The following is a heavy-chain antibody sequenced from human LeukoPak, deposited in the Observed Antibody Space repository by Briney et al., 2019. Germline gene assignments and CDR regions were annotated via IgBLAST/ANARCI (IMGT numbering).Heavy chain of an antibody. Sequence: GGSLRLSCAASGFTFNKYWLHWVRQVPGKGLVWVSRVSAEGTNTDYADSARGRFTISRDNARNTLYLQMSFLRVEDTAFYYCARDLYIGGQGTLVTVSS. J-gene: IGHJ4*02. CDR1: GFTFNKYW. V-gene: IGHV3-74*01. CDR2: VSAEGTNT. CDR3: ARDLYI.